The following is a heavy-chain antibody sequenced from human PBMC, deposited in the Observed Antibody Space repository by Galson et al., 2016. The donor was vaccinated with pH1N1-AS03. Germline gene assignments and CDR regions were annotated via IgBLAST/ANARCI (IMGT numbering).Heavy chain of an antibody. CDR2: IFPGASDT. CDR3: ARRAYGDYVDYFDY. J-gene: IGHJ4*02. Sequence: QSGAEVKKPGESLKISCKGSGSTFTKYWIGWVRQMPGKGLERMGIIFPGASDTRYRPSFQGQATISADKSISTAYLQLNSLKASDTAMYYCARRAYGDYVDYFDYWGQGTLVTVSS. V-gene: IGHV5-51*01. D-gene: IGHD4-17*01. CDR1: GSTFTKYW.